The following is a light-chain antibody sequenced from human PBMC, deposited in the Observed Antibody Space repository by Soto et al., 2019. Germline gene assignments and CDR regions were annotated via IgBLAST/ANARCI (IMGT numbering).Light chain of an antibody. J-gene: IGKJ2*01. Sequence: DIVMTQSLLSLPVTPGEPASISCRSSQSLLHSNGYNYLDWYLQKPGQSPQLLIYLGSNRASGVPDRFSGSGSGTDFTLKISRVEAEDVGVYYCMQALQIMYTFGQGTKLEIK. CDR3: MQALQIMYT. CDR2: LGS. V-gene: IGKV2-28*01. CDR1: QSLLHSNGYNY.